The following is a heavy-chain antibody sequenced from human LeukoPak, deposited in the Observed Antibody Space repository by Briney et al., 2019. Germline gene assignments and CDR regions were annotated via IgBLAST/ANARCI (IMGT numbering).Heavy chain of an antibody. V-gene: IGHV4-39*01. Sequence: SETLSLTCTVSGGSISSSSYYWGWIRQPPGKGLEWIGSIYYSGSTYYNPSLKSRVTISVDTSKNQFSLKLRSVTAADTAVYYCAMHSGSYAYESYFDYWGQGTLVTVSS. CDR3: AMHSGSYAYESYFDY. D-gene: IGHD1-26*01. CDR1: GGSISSSSYY. CDR2: IYYSGST. J-gene: IGHJ4*02.